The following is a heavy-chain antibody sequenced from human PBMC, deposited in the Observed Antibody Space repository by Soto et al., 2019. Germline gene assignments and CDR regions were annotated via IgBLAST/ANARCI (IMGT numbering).Heavy chain of an antibody. Sequence: EVQLVASGGGLVQPGRSLRLSCAASGFTFEDYGMHWVRQAPGKGLEWVSGISWKRGSIGNEDSVKGRFTISRDNAKNSLFLQMNSLRDEDTALDYWAKVRISGYDLGCGDSWGQGTRVTVSS. CDR1: GFTFEDYG. V-gene: IGHV3-9*01. CDR2: ISWKRGSI. CDR3: AKVRISGYDLGCGDS. J-gene: IGHJ4*02. D-gene: IGHD5-12*01.